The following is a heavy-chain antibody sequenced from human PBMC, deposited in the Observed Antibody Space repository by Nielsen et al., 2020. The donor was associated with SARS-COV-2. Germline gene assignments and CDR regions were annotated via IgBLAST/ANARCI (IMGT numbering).Heavy chain of an antibody. CDR2: IYYSGST. D-gene: IGHD3-3*01. J-gene: IGHJ6*02. Sequence: SETLSLTCTVSGGSISSSSYYWGWLRQPPGKGLERIGSIYYSGSTYYNPPLKSRVTISVDTSKNQFSLKLSSVTAADTALYYCARERVGGITIFGVVTRYGMDVWGQGTTVTVSS. CDR1: GGSISSSSYY. CDR3: ARERVGGITIFGVVTRYGMDV. V-gene: IGHV4-39*02.